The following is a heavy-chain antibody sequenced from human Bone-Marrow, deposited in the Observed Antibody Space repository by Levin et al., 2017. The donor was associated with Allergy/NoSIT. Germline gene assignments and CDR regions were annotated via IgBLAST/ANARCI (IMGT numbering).Heavy chain of an antibody. Sequence: GESLKISCKASGYTFTTYGLTWVRQAPGQGLEWMGWVSAYSGNTNYALNLQDRVTMTTDTATNTAYMELTSLRYEDTAIYYCARGHFPYYYYGMDVWGQGTTVVVSS. CDR1: GYTFTTYG. J-gene: IGHJ6*02. V-gene: IGHV1-18*01. CDR3: ARGHFPYYYYGMDV. CDR2: VSAYSGNT.